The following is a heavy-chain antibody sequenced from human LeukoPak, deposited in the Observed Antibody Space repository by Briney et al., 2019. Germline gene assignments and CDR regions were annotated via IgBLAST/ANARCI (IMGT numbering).Heavy chain of an antibody. J-gene: IGHJ4*02. CDR1: GYTFTTYD. V-gene: IGHV1-8*01. CDR2: MNPKSGNT. D-gene: IGHD5-12*01. CDR3: ARVFGGHEIGF. Sequence: ASVRVSCKASGYTFTTYDINWVRQATGHGLEWMGWMNPKSGNTAYSQKFQGRVTMTRNTSIDTAYLEVSSLRSEDTAMYYCARVFGGHEIGFWGQGTQVTVSS.